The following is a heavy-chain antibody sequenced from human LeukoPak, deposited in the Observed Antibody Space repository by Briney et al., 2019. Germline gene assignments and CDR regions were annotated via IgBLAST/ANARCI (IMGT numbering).Heavy chain of an antibody. V-gene: IGHV3-23*01. J-gene: IGHJ5*01. Sequence: GGSLRLSCTASGFAFSFFAMSWLRQPPGKGLEWVSTINSNSGATSYAASVRGRFTISRDNSKNKLYLQLNSLRDEDTAVYYCAKPISGGLAVTADWFDPWGQGTLVVVSS. D-gene: IGHD6-19*01. CDR3: AKPISGGLAVTADWFDP. CDR1: GFAFSFFA. CDR2: INSNSGAT.